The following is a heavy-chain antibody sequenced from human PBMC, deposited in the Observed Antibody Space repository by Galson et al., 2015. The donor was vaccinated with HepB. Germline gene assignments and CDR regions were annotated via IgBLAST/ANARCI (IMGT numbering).Heavy chain of an antibody. CDR3: GTGLFWYFAY. Sequence: SVKVSCKASGGTFSSYALSWVRQAPGQGLEWMGGTIPPFGTSHDAQKFQGRVTISEDESTGTAYMELRSLRSEDTAVYYCGTGLFWYFAYWGQGTLVSVSS. CDR1: GGTFSSYA. J-gene: IGHJ4*02. D-gene: IGHD3-22*01. V-gene: IGHV1-69*13. CDR2: TIPPFGTS.